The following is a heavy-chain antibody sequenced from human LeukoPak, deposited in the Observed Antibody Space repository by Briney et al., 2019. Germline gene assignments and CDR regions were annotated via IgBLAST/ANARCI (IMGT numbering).Heavy chain of an antibody. CDR1: GYSFTTHW. CDR2: IYPGDSDT. CDR3: ASAKVATIGPFDY. J-gene: IGHJ4*02. Sequence: GESLKISCKSSGYSFTTHWIGWVRQMPGKGLEWMGIIYPGDSDTRYSPSFQGQVTISADKSISTAYLQWSSLKASDAAMYYCASAKVATIGPFDYWGQGTLVTVSS. V-gene: IGHV5-51*01. D-gene: IGHD5-24*01.